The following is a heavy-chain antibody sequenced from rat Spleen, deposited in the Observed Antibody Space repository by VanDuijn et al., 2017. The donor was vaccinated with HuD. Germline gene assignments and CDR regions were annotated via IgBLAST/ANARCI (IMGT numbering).Heavy chain of an antibody. Sequence: QVQLKESGPDLVQPSQTLSLTCTVSGFSLTSYNVHWVRQPTGKGLEWLGVIWTGGSTDYNSALKSRLSISRDTAKSQVFVKMNSLQTEDIATYCCARGPMQTAGNYFDYWRQVVMVTVSS. J-gene: IGHJ2*01. V-gene: IGHV2-30*01. CDR1: GFSLTSYN. CDR3: ARGPMQTAGNYFDY. D-gene: IGHD1-4*01. CDR2: IWTGGST.